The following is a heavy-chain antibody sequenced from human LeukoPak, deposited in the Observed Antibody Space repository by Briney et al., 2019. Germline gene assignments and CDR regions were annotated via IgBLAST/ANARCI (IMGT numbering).Heavy chain of an antibody. D-gene: IGHD1-26*01. V-gene: IGHV4-59*01. CDR3: ARASGNNYVGFDN. CDR2: ISYGGST. CDR1: GGSISSYY. J-gene: IGHJ4*02. Sequence: PSETLSLTCTVSGGSISSYYWSWIRQPPGKTLEWIGYISYGGSTNYNPSLKSRVTILVDTSKNQISLRLSSVTAADTAVYYCARASGNNYVGFDNWGQGTLVTVSS.